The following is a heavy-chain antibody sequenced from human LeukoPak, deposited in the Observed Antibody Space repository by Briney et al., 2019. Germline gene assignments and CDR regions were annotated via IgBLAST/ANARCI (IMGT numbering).Heavy chain of an antibody. D-gene: IGHD6-13*01. J-gene: IGHJ4*02. V-gene: IGHV3-53*01. Sequence: GGSLRLSCVASEFTFTNYGMNWVRQAPGKGLEWVSVIYSGGITYYADSVKGRFTISRDNSKNTLYLQMNSLRAEDTAVYYCARATAGTVMAVDYWGQGTLVTVSS. CDR2: IYSGGIT. CDR1: EFTFTNYG. CDR3: ARATAGTVMAVDY.